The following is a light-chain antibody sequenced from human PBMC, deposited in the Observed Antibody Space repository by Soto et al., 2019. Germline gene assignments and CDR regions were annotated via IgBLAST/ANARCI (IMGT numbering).Light chain of an antibody. J-gene: IGKJ4*01. CDR3: QQYGSSPLA. V-gene: IGKV3-20*01. CDR1: QSVSSSY. Sequence: EIVLTQSPGTLSLSPGERATLSCRASQSVSSSYLAWYQQKPGQAPRLLIYGASSRATGIPGRFSGSGSGTDFTLTIGRLEPEDFAVYYCQQYGSSPLAFGGGTKVDIK. CDR2: GAS.